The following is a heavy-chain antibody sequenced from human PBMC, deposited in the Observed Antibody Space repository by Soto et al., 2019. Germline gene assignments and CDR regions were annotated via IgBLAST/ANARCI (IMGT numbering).Heavy chain of an antibody. CDR1: GISFSGYT. CDR3: AKVTYKGPKTWGYFDY. Sequence: GGSLRLSCAASGISFSGYTMAWVRQAPGKGLEWVSSISSGSDYVYYVNSAKGRFTISRDNPRNSLFLQMNSLRVEDTAVYFCAKVTYKGPKTWGYFDYGGHGTLVTVSS. CDR2: ISSGSDYV. J-gene: IGHJ4*01. D-gene: IGHD7-27*01. V-gene: IGHV3-21*01.